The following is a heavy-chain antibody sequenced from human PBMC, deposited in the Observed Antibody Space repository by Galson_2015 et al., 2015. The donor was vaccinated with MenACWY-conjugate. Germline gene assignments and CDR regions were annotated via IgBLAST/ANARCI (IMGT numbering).Heavy chain of an antibody. CDR2: IKADGSFS. CDR1: GFTFNNYW. J-gene: IGHJ4*02. D-gene: IGHD1-1*01. CDR3: ARDNNWSFDS. Sequence: SLRLSCAASGFTFNNYWMHWVRQPPGKGLEWISHIKADGSFSNYADSVKGRFTISTDNAKNMVYLQMDGLGDEDTAVYFCARDNNWSFDSWGQGTLVTVSS. V-gene: IGHV3-74*01.